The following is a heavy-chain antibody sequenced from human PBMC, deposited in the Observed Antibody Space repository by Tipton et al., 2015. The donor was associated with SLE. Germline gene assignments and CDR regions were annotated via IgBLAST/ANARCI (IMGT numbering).Heavy chain of an antibody. CDR1: GGSISSHY. Sequence: TLSLTCTVSGGSISSHYWSWIRQPPGKGLEWIGYIYYSGSTNYNPSLKSRVTISVDTSKNQFSLKLSSVTAADTAVYYCARVGIAAPGYFDSGGQGPLVPVSS. D-gene: IGHD6-13*01. V-gene: IGHV4-59*11. J-gene: IGHJ4*02. CDR3: ARVGIAAPGYFDS. CDR2: IYYSGST.